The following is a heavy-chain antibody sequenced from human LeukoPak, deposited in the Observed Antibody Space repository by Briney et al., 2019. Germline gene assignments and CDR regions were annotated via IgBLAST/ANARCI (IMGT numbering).Heavy chain of an antibody. V-gene: IGHV3-48*01. J-gene: IGHJ4*02. CDR1: GSTFSTYS. D-gene: IGHD2-8*01. CDR3: ARDRCTNGVCYTFAY. Sequence: PGGSLRLSCAASGSTFSTYSMSWVRQAPGKGLEWVSYISSSSSTISYPDSVKGRFTISRDNAKNSLYLQMNNLRAEDTAVYYCARDRCTNGVCYTFAYWGQGTLVTVSS. CDR2: ISSSSSTI.